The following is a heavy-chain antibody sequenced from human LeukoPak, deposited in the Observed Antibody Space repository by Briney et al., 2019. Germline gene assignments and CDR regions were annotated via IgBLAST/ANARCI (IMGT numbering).Heavy chain of an antibody. V-gene: IGHV4-34*01. CDR1: GGSFSGYY. CDR2: INHSGST. J-gene: IGHJ4*02. CDR3: ARVISSPDGSGLFDY. Sequence: SETLSLTCAVYGGSFSGYYWSWIRQPPGKGLEWIGEINHSGSTNYNPSLKSRVTISVDTSKNQFSLKLSSVTAADTAVYYCARVISSPDGSGLFDYWGQGTLVTVSS. D-gene: IGHD3-10*01.